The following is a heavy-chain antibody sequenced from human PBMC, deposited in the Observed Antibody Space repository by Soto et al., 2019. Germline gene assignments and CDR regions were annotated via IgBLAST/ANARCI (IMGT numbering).Heavy chain of an antibody. CDR3: ARGPRVRGYYGSGSLRPTYYYYMDV. J-gene: IGHJ6*03. CDR1: GGSFSGYY. D-gene: IGHD3-10*01. V-gene: IGHV4-34*01. CDR2: INHSGST. Sequence: SETLSLTCAVYGGSFSGYYWSWIRQPPGKGLEWIGEINHSGSTNYNPSLKSRVTISVDTSKNQFSLKLSSVTAADTAVYYCARGPRVRGYYGSGSLRPTYYYYMDVWGKGTTVTVSS.